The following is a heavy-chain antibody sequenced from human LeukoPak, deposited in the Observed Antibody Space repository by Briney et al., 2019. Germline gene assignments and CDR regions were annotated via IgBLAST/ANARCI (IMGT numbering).Heavy chain of an antibody. D-gene: IGHD1-26*01. J-gene: IGHJ4*02. CDR2: VYYSGST. CDR1: GGSINRSSKY. CDR3: ATFSGNYVFDY. Sequence: PSETLSLTCSVSGGSINRSSKYWGWIRQSPGKGLEWIGSVYYSGSTDYNSSLKSRVTISVDTSKNHFSLKLSSVTAADTAVYYCATFSGNYVFDYWGQGTRVTVSS. V-gene: IGHV4-39*02.